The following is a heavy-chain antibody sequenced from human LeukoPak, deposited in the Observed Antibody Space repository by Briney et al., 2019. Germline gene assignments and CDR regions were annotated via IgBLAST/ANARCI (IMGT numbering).Heavy chain of an antibody. CDR3: ARLRTFGEFAFDY. Sequence: GGSLRLSCAASGFTFSSYWMSWVRQAPGKGLEWVSAISGSGGSTYYADSVKGRFTISRDNSKNTLYLQMNSLRAEDTAVYYCARLRTFGEFAFDYWGQGTLVTVSS. D-gene: IGHD3-10*01. CDR2: ISGSGGST. J-gene: IGHJ4*02. CDR1: GFTFSSYW. V-gene: IGHV3-23*01.